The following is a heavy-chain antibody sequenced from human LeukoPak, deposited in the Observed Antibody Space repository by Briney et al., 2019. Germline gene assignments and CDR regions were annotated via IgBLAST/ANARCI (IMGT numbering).Heavy chain of an antibody. V-gene: IGHV3-66*02. J-gene: IGHJ4*02. CDR3: ARDDGFSD. D-gene: IGHD1-1*01. Sequence: HPGGSLRLSCTASGFTVSSNYMSWVRQAPGKGLEWVSVIYSGGSTYYADSVKGRFTISRDNSKSTLYLQMNSLKPEDTAVYYCARDDGFSDWGQGTLVTVSS. CDR1: GFTVSSNY. CDR2: IYSGGST.